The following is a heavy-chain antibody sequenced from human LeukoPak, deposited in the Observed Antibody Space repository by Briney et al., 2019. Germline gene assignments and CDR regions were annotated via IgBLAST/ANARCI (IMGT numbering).Heavy chain of an antibody. D-gene: IGHD3-22*01. J-gene: IGHJ4*02. Sequence: LENLSLTCTVSGGFISNSNYYWGWIRQPPGKGLDWIGNIYYTGRAYYNPSLNGRVTISVDTSQNQFSLNLNSMTAADTAVYYCVRLYYYDSSRPPLWGPGTLVVVSS. CDR1: GGFISNSNYY. V-gene: IGHV4-39*01. CDR2: IYYTGRA. CDR3: VRLYYYDSSRPPL.